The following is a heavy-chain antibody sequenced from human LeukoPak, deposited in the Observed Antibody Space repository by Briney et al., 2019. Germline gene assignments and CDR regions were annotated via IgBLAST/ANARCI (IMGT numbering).Heavy chain of an antibody. D-gene: IGHD4-17*01. J-gene: IGHJ4*02. CDR1: GGSISGFY. CDR2: IHYSGST. Sequence: SETLSLTCAVSGGSISGFYWTWIRQPPGKGLEFIGQIHYSGSTDYNPSLKSRITMSVDTSKNQFFLSLNSVTAADTAVYYCARDDNADFGVFDYWGQGILVTVSS. V-gene: IGHV4-59*01. CDR3: ARDDNADFGVFDY.